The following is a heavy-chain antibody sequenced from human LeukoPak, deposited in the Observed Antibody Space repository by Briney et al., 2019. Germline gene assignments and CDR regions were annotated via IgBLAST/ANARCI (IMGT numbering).Heavy chain of an antibody. CDR3: AKEDYYDSSGYYGDYFDY. D-gene: IGHD3-22*01. J-gene: IGHJ4*02. CDR1: GFTVSSNY. V-gene: IGHV3-30*18. CDR2: ISYDGSNK. Sequence: GGSLRLSCAASGFTVSSNYMSWVRQAPGKGLEWVADISYDGSNKYYADSVKGRFTISRDNSKNTLYLQMNSLRAEDTAVYYCAKEDYYDSSGYYGDYFDYWGQGTLVTVSS.